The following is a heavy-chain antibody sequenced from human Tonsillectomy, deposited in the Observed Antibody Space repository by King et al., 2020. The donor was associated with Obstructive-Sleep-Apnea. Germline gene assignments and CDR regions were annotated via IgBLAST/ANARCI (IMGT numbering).Heavy chain of an antibody. CDR3: AKGGSMVRGVIRDFDY. CDR2: IIGSGGST. D-gene: IGHD3-10*01. CDR1: GFTFSSYA. J-gene: IGHJ4*02. V-gene: IGHV3-23*04. Sequence: VQLVESGGGLVQPGGSLRLSCAASGFTFSSYAMSWVRQAPGKGLEWVSAIIGSGGSTYYADSVKGRFTISRDNSKNTLYLQMNSLRAEDTAVYYCAKGGSMVRGVIRDFDYWGQGTLVTVSS.